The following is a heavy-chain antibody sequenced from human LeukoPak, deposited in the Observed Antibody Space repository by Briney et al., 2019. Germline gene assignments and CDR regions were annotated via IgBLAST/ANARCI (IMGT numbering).Heavy chain of an antibody. D-gene: IGHD3-22*01. Sequence: SETLSLTCTVSGGSISSGSYYWSWIRQPAEKGLEWIGRIYTSGSTNYNPSLKSRVTISVDTSKNQFSLKLSSVTAADTAVYYCAREFYYDSSGYYSVYFDYWGQGTLVTVSS. CDR2: IYTSGST. CDR3: AREFYYDSSGYYSVYFDY. V-gene: IGHV4-61*02. CDR1: GGSISSGSYY. J-gene: IGHJ4*02.